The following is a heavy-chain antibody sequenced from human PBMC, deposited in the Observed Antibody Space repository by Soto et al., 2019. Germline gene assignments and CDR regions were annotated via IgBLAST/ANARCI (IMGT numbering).Heavy chain of an antibody. D-gene: IGHD3-22*01. Sequence: ASVKVSCKASGYTFTNYAMHWMRQAPGQRLEWMGWINTGNGNTKYSQKFQGRVTITRDTSASTAYVELSSLRTEDTAVYYCARGSWYYDSSGYLDYWGRGTLVTVSS. CDR3: ARGSWYYDSSGYLDY. V-gene: IGHV1-3*04. CDR1: GYTFTNYA. CDR2: INTGNGNT. J-gene: IGHJ4*02.